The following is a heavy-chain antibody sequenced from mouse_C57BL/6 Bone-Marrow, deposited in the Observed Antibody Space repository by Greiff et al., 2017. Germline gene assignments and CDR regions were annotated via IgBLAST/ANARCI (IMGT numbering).Heavy chain of an antibody. D-gene: IGHD3-1*01. V-gene: IGHV5-17*01. CDR3: ARPGWAWFAY. CDR2: ISSGSSTI. CDR1: GFTFSDYG. Sequence: EVQLQESGGGLVKPGGSLKLSCAASGFTFSDYGMHWVRQAPEKGLEWVAYISSGSSTIYYADTVKGRFTISRDNAKNTLFLQMTSLRSEDTAMYYCARPGWAWFAYWGQGTLVTVSA. J-gene: IGHJ3*01.